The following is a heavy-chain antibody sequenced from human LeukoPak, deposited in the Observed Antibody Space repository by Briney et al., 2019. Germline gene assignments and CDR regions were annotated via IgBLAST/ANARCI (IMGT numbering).Heavy chain of an antibody. J-gene: IGHJ4*02. CDR3: VGGDY. CDR1: GFTFSDYY. CDR2: INQDGSDK. V-gene: IGHV3-7*01. Sequence: GGSLRLSCVASGFTFSDYYMSWVRQPPGKGLECVANINQDGSDKYYVDSVKGRFTISRDNTKNSLYLQMNSLRAEDTAVYYCVGGDYWGQGTLVTVSS.